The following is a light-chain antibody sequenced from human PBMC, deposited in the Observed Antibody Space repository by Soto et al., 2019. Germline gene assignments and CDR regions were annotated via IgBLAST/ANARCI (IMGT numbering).Light chain of an antibody. Sequence: DIQLTQSPSSLSASVGDRVSITCRTSQTISTFLNWYHHRPGQAPKLLIYSISNLQSVVPSRFSGGGAGTEFTLTISSLQPEDFGSYSCQQTYNLPPTFGGGTRVQIK. CDR2: SIS. CDR1: QTISTF. J-gene: IGKJ4*01. CDR3: QQTYNLPPT. V-gene: IGKV1-39*01.